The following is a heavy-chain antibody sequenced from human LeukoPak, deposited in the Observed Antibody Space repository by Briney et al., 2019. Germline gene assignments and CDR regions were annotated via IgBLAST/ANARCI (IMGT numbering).Heavy chain of an antibody. J-gene: IGHJ4*02. CDR2: ISGGGGYT. Sequence: PGGSLRLSCAASGFSFSSYAMNWVRQAPGKGLEWVSTISGGGGYTYYADSVKGRFTISRDSSMNALYLQLNTLRDEDTALYYCAKGPSSDPPYYFDYWGQGTLVTVSS. D-gene: IGHD1-26*01. CDR3: AKGPSSDPPYYFDY. CDR1: GFSFSSYA. V-gene: IGHV3-23*01.